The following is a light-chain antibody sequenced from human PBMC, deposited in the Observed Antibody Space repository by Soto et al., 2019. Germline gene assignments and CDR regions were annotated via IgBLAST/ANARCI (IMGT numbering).Light chain of an antibody. V-gene: IGLV2-14*01. CDR3: SSYTTSSTPHLV. J-gene: IGLJ2*01. CDR1: SSDVGGYNY. Sequence: QSALTQPASVSGSPGQSITISCTGTSSDVGGYNYVSWYQQYPGKAPKVMIYEVTNRPSGVSNRFSGSKSGNTASLTISGLQAEDEADYYCSSYTTSSTPHLVCGGGTKVTVL. CDR2: EVT.